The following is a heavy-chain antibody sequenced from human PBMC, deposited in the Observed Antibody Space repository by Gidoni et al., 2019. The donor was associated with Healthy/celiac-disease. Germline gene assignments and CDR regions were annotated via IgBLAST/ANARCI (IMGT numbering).Heavy chain of an antibody. CDR1: GGTFSSYA. J-gene: IGHJ6*02. V-gene: IGHV1-69*04. D-gene: IGHD3-10*01. CDR3: ASTRYYYGSGSYFHYGMDV. Sequence: VQLVQSGAEVKKPGSSVKVSCKASGGTFSSYAISWVRQAPGQGLEWMGRIIPILGIANYAQKFQGRVTITADKSTSTAYMELSSLRSEDTAVYYCASTRYYYGSGSYFHYGMDVWGQGTTVTVSS. CDR2: IIPILGIA.